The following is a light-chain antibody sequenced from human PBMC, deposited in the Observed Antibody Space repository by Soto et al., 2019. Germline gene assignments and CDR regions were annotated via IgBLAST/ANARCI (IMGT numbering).Light chain of an antibody. CDR2: TNS. J-gene: IGLJ3*02. CDR3: QSYDSTLSGGV. V-gene: IGLV1-40*01. CDR1: SSNIGAGYD. Sequence: QSVLTQPPSVSGAPGQTVTISCTGSSSNIGAGYDVHWYQQLPGTAPKLLLYTNSNRPSGVPDRFSGSKSGTSASLAITGLQAEDEADYYCQSYDSTLSGGVFGGGTKL.